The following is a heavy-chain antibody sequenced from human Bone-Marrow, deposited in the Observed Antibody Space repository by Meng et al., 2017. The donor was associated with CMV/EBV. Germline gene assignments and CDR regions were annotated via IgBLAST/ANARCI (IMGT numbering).Heavy chain of an antibody. Sequence: GGSLRLSCAASGFTFSSYVMHWVRQAPGKGLEWVSSISSSSSYIYYADSVKGRFTISRDNSKNTLYLQMNSLRAEDTAVYYCARVSYDFWSGYSAHLHTDYGMDVWGQGTTVTVSS. V-gene: IGHV3-21*01. J-gene: IGHJ6*02. CDR3: ARVSYDFWSGYSAHLHTDYGMDV. CDR1: GFTFSSYV. CDR2: ISSSSSYI. D-gene: IGHD3-3*01.